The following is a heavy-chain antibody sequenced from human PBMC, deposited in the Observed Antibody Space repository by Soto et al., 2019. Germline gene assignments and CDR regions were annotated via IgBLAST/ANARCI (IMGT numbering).Heavy chain of an antibody. CDR3: AKETGHLPVPDYYDSSGPDPISGDPHYAPFDAFDI. Sequence: GGSLRLSCAASGFTFSSYGMHWVRQAPGKGLEWVAVISYDGSNKYYADSVKGRFTISRDNSKNTLYLQMNSLRAEDTAVYYCAKETGHLPVPDYYDSSGPDPISGDPHYAPFDAFDIWGQGTMVTVSS. CDR2: ISYDGSNK. V-gene: IGHV3-30*18. CDR1: GFTFSSYG. J-gene: IGHJ3*02. D-gene: IGHD3-22*01.